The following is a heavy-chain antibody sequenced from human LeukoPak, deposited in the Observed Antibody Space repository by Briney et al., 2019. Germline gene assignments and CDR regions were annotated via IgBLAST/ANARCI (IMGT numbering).Heavy chain of an antibody. V-gene: IGHV4-4*07. CDR2: IYTSGST. D-gene: IGHD6-19*01. Sequence: SETLSLTCTVSGGSISSYYWSWIRQPAGKGLEWVGHIYTSGSTNYNPSLKSRVTISVDTSKNQFSLKLSSVTAADTAVYYCARVDSGWISAVDAFDIWGQGTMVTVSS. CDR1: GGSISSYY. J-gene: IGHJ3*02. CDR3: ARVDSGWISAVDAFDI.